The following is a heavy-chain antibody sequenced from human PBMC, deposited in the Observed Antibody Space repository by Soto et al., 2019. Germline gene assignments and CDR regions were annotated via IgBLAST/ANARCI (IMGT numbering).Heavy chain of an antibody. CDR3: ARPTTVTNNWFDP. Sequence: GGSLRLSCAASGFTFSIYWMHWVRQVPGKGLVWVSRINSDGSTTAYADSVKGRFTISRDNAKNTLFLQMNSLRVEDTAVYYCARPTTVTNNWFDPWGQGTLVTVSS. D-gene: IGHD4-17*01. CDR2: INSDGSTT. V-gene: IGHV3-74*01. CDR1: GFTFSIYW. J-gene: IGHJ5*02.